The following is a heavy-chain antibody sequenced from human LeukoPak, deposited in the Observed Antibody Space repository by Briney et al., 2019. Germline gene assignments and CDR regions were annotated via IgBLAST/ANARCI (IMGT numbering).Heavy chain of an antibody. D-gene: IGHD5-18*01. CDR2: ISWNSGSI. CDR3: ARGSPPWIQLWLRDWFFDL. Sequence: GGSLRLSCAASGFTFDDYAMHWVRHAPGKGLEWVSGISWNSGSIGYADSVKGRFTISRDNAKNSLYLQMNSLRAEDTALYYCARGSPPWIQLWLRDWFFDLWGRGTLVTVSS. J-gene: IGHJ2*01. CDR1: GFTFDDYA. V-gene: IGHV3-9*01.